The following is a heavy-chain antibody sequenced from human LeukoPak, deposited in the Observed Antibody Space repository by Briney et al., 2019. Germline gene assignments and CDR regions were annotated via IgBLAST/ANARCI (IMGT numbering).Heavy chain of an antibody. J-gene: IGHJ5*02. CDR1: GFPFSSYG. CDR2: ISYDGSNK. V-gene: IGHV3-30*19. Sequence: GGSLRLSCAASGFPFSSYGMHWVRQAPGKGLEWVAVISYDGSNKYYADSVKGRFTISRDNSKNTLYLQMNSLRAEDTAVYYCARDGWFDPWGQGTLVTVSS. CDR3: ARDGWFDP.